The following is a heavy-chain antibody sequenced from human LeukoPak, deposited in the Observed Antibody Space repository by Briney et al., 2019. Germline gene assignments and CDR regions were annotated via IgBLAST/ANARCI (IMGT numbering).Heavy chain of an antibody. J-gene: IGHJ6*02. V-gene: IGHV4-34*01. Sequence: SQTLSLTCAVYGGSFGGYYWSWIRQPPGKGLEWIGEINHSGSTNYNPSLKSRVTISVDTSKNQFSLKLSSVTAADTAVYYCARVSKLGYCSSTSCYDLYYYYGMDVWGQGTTVTVSS. D-gene: IGHD2-2*01. CDR2: INHSGST. CDR3: ARVSKLGYCSSTSCYDLYYYYGMDV. CDR1: GGSFGGYY.